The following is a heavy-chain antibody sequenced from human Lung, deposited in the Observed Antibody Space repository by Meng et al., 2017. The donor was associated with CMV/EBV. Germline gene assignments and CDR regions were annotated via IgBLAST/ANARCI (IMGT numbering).Heavy chain of an antibody. J-gene: IGHJ4*02. V-gene: IGHV3-7*01. Sequence: GGSLRLSCAASGFTFSTSWMSWVRPAPGKGLEWVASIKQDGSEKYYVDSVKGRFTIARDNAKNSLYLQMNSLRAEDTTVYYCARTLRTPDYWGQGTLVTVAS. CDR2: IKQDGSEK. CDR1: GFTFSTSW. D-gene: IGHD5/OR15-5a*01. CDR3: ARTLRTPDY.